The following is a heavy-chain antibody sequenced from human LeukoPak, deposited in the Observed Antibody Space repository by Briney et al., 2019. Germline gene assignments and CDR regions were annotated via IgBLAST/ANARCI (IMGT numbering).Heavy chain of an antibody. Sequence: SETLSLTCTVSGCSISSYYWSWIRQPAGKGLEWIGRIYTSGSTNYNPSLKSRVTMSVDTSKNQFSLKLSSVTAADTAVYYCVRDLGYSYGFEFDYWGQGTLVTVSS. V-gene: IGHV4-4*07. J-gene: IGHJ4*02. CDR3: VRDLGYSYGFEFDY. CDR2: IYTSGST. D-gene: IGHD5-18*01. CDR1: GCSISSYY.